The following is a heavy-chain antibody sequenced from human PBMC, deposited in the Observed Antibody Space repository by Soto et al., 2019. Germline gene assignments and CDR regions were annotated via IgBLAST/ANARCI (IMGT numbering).Heavy chain of an antibody. CDR1: GGSFSGYY. J-gene: IGHJ3*02. V-gene: IGHV4-34*01. D-gene: IGHD2-15*01. CDR2: INHSGST. CDR3: AKGSVVVAAPRRDAFDI. Sequence: QVQLQQWGAGLLKPSETLSLTCAVYGGSFSGYYWSWIRQPPGKGLEGMGEINHSGSTNYNPSLKSRVTISVDTSKNQFYLKLSSVTAADTAVYYCAKGSVVVAAPRRDAFDIWGQGTMVTVSS.